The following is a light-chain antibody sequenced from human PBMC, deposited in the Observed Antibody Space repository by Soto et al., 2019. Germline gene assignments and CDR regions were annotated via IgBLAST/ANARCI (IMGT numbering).Light chain of an antibody. J-gene: IGKJ1*01. CDR3: QQYANWPKT. CDR1: QSVSSY. CDR2: GAS. V-gene: IGKV3-15*01. Sequence: EIVLTQSPATLSLSPGERATLSCRASQSVSSYLAWYQQKPGQAPRLLIYGASTRATGIPARFSGSGSGTEFTLTISSPQSEDLAVYYCQQYANWPKTFGQGTKVDIK.